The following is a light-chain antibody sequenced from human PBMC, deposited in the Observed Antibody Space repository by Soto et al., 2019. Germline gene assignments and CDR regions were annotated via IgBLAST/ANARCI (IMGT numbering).Light chain of an antibody. J-gene: IGLJ1*01. CDR1: SSDIGAYNY. CDR3: SSHTTYNTRV. CDR2: EVT. V-gene: IGLV2-14*01. Sequence: LTKPVYGNRSAREARGITYNETSSDIGAYNYVSWYQQHPGKAPKLMIHEVTNRPSGVSDRFSGSKSGNTASLTISGLQADDEADYYCSSHTTYNTRVFGTGTKVTVL.